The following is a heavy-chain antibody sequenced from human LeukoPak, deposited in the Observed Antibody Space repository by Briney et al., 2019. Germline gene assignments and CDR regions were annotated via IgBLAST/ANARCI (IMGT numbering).Heavy chain of an antibody. V-gene: IGHV1-18*01. CDR1: GYTLSSYG. D-gene: IGHD1-26*01. J-gene: IGHJ4*02. CDR2: VSPFNGNT. Sequence: ASVKVSCLASGYTLSSYGIIWVRQAAGQGLQWMGWVSPFNGNTDYAPKLQGRVTITTDTSTTTAYMELRSLTSDDTAVYYCARRGGSYSHSDFWGQGTLVTVSS. CDR3: ARRGGSYSHSDF.